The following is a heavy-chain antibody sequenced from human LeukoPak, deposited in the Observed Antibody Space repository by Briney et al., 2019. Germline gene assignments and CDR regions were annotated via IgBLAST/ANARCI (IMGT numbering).Heavy chain of an antibody. Sequence: SETLSLTCTVSGGSISSSSYYWDWIRQPPGKGLEWIGSIYYSGSTYYNPSLKSRVTISVDTSKNQFSLKLSSVTAADTAVYYCARGPIRGIAAAGGFDPWGQGTLVTVSS. J-gene: IGHJ5*02. V-gene: IGHV4-39*07. CDR3: ARGPIRGIAAAGGFDP. CDR1: GGSISSSSYY. D-gene: IGHD6-13*01. CDR2: IYYSGST.